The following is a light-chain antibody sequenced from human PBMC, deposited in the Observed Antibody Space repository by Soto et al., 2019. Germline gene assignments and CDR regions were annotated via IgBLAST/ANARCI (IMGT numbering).Light chain of an antibody. J-gene: IGLJ1*01. CDR3: CSYAGSYTLV. Sequence: QSVLTQPRSVSGSPGQSVTISCTGTSSDVGGYDFVSWFQHHPGKPPKLIMYDVSKRPSGVPDRFSGSKSGNTASLTISGLQAEDEADYYYCSYAGSYTLVFGTGTKVTVL. CDR1: SSDVGGYDF. V-gene: IGLV2-11*01. CDR2: DVS.